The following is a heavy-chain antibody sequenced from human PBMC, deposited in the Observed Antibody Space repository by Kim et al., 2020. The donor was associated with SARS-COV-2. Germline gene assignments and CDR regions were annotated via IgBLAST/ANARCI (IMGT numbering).Heavy chain of an antibody. CDR1: GIPFSNAW. V-gene: IGHV3-15*01. D-gene: IGHD2-2*01. CDR3: TTVSMR. J-gene: IGHJ4*02. CDR2: IKSKTDGGTA. Sequence: GGSLRLSCAVSGIPFSNAWFNWVRQSPGKGLEWVGRIKSKTDGGTADLAAPGKGSFAISRDDSKNTLSLLMNNVETDDSAVYYCTTVSMRWGQGTLVTVS.